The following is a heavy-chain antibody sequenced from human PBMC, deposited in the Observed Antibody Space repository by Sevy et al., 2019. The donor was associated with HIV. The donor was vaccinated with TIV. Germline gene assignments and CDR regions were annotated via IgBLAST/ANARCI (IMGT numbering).Heavy chain of an antibody. CDR2: IYWDDDK. J-gene: IGHJ4*02. CDR3: AHRRPLYFYGSYDFDY. D-gene: IGHD3-10*01. V-gene: IGHV2-5*02. CDR1: GLSLTTSGVG. Sequence: SGPTLVKPTQTLTLTCSFSGLSLTTSGVGVGWIRQPPGEALEWLALIYWDDDKRYSPSLKTRLTISKDTSKNQVVLTMTNMDLVDTATYYCAHRRPLYFYGSYDFDYWGQGTLVTVSS.